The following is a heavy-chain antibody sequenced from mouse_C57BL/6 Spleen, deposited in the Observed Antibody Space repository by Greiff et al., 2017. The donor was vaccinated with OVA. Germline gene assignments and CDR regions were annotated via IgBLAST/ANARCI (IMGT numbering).Heavy chain of an antibody. D-gene: IGHD2-2*01. CDR2: IRSKSNNYAT. Sequence: EVKLVESGGGLVQPKGSLKLSCAASGFSFNTYAMNWVRQAPGKGLEWVARIRSKSNNYATYYADSVKDRFTISRDDSESMLYLQMNNLKTEDTAMYYCVRVYGYDNAIDYWGQGTSVTVSS. J-gene: IGHJ4*01. V-gene: IGHV10-1*01. CDR3: VRVYGYDNAIDY. CDR1: GFSFNTYA.